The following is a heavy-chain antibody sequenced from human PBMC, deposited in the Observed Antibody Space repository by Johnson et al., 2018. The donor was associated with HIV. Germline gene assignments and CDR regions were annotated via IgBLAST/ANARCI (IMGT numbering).Heavy chain of an antibody. V-gene: IGHV3-30*02. Sequence: QVQLVESGGDVVQPGRSLRLSCAASGFSLSSYGVHWVRQAPGKGLEWMTFIQYDGSNKYYADSVTARLTISRDNSKNTLYLQMNSLRAEDTAVYYCAKAPLSGYEDAFDIWGQGTMVTVSS. CDR3: AKAPLSGYEDAFDI. D-gene: IGHD3-22*01. CDR2: IQYDGSNK. CDR1: GFSLSSYG. J-gene: IGHJ3*02.